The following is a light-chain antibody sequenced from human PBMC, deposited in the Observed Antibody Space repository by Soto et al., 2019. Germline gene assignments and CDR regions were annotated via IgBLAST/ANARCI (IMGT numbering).Light chain of an antibody. CDR1: QTISSW. CDR2: KAS. J-gene: IGKJ1*01. V-gene: IGKV1-5*03. Sequence: DLQMTQSPSTLSGSVGDRVTITCRASQTISSWLAWYQQKPGKAPKLLIYKASTLKSGVPSRFIGSRSGTEFTLTISSLQPDDFATYYCQHYNSYSEAFGQGTKVEL. CDR3: QHYNSYSEA.